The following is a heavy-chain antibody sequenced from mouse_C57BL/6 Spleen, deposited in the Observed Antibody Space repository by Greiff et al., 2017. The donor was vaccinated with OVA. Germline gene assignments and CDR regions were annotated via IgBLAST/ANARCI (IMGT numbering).Heavy chain of an antibody. V-gene: IGHV5-6*01. CDR1: GFTFSSYG. J-gene: IGHJ4*01. CDR2: ISSGGSYT. CDR3: ARHGTAQARGDYYAMDY. Sequence: EVQLVESGGDLVKPGGSLKLSCAASGFTFSSYGMSWVRQTPDKRLEWVATISSGGSYTYYPDSVKGRFTISRDNSKNTLYLQMSSLKSEDTAMYYCARHGTAQARGDYYAMDYWGQGTSVTVSS. D-gene: IGHD3-2*02.